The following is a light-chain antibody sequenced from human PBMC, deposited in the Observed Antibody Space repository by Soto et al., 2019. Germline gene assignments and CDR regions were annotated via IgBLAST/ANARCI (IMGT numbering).Light chain of an antibody. V-gene: IGKV3-20*01. CDR1: QSVSSN. CDR2: GAS. J-gene: IGKJ1*01. CDR3: QQYGTRAWT. Sequence: EIVMTQTPATLSVSPGERATLSFRASQSVSSNLAWYQQKPGQAPRLLIYGASSRATGIPDRFSGSGSGTDFTLTISRLEPEDFAVYYCQQYGTRAWTSGQGTKVDIK.